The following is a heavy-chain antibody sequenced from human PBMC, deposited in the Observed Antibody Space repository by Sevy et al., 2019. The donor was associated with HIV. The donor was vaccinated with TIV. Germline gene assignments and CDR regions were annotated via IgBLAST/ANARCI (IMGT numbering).Heavy chain of an antibody. CDR3: AKGASSSDYFDY. CDR1: GFTFSSDA. J-gene: IGHJ4*02. D-gene: IGHD6-19*01. V-gene: IGHV3-23*01. Sequence: GGSLRLSCAASGFTFSSDAMSWVRQPPGKGLEWVSRITGSGGRTYYADSVKGRFTISRDNSKNTLYLQMNSLGVDDTAVYYCAKGASSSDYFDYWGQGTLVTVSS. CDR2: ITGSGGRT.